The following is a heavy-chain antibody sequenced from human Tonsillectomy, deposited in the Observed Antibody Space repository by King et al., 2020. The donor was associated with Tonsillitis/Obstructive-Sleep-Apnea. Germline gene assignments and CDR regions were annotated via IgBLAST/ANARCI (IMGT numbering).Heavy chain of an antibody. Sequence: VQLVESGGGLVQPGGSLRLSCAASGFTFSSYAMHWVRQAPGKGLEYVSAISSNGGSTYYANSVKGRFTISRDNSKNTLYLQMGSLRAEDMAVHYCSMEFDAFDIWGQGTMVTVSS. CDR2: ISSNGGST. D-gene: IGHD2/OR15-2a*01. CDR1: GFTFSSYA. CDR3: SMEFDAFDI. V-gene: IGHV3-64*01. J-gene: IGHJ3*02.